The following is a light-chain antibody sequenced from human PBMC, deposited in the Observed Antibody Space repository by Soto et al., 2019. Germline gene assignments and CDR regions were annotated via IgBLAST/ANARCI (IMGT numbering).Light chain of an antibody. CDR3: LQDYSYPRT. V-gene: IGKV1-6*01. J-gene: IGKJ1*01. CDR1: QAIRDD. Sequence: IQMTQSPSSLSASVGDRVTITCRASQAIRDDLAWYQQKPGKAPNLLIYAASTLQSGVPSRFSASRSGTDFTLTISSLQPEDFATYYCLQDYSYPRTFGQGTKVEI. CDR2: AAS.